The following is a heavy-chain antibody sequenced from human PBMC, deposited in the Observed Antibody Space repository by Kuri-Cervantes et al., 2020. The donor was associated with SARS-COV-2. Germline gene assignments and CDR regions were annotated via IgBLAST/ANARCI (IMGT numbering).Heavy chain of an antibody. D-gene: IGHD3-22*01. Sequence: GGSLRLSCATSGFTFSSYGMHWVRQAPGKGLEWVTFIRYDGSNQYYGDSVKGRFTISRDSSKNTLYLQMNSLRAEDTAVYCCAKAGPYYYDSSGYPIDYWGQGTLVTVSS. CDR2: IRYDGSNQ. J-gene: IGHJ4*02. CDR3: AKAGPYYYDSSGYPIDY. V-gene: IGHV3-30*02. CDR1: GFTFSSYG.